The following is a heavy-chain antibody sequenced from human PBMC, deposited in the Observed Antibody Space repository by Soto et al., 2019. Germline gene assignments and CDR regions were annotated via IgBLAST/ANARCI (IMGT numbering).Heavy chain of an antibody. V-gene: IGHV3-23*01. J-gene: IGHJ4*02. D-gene: IGHD2-8*01. CDR1: ECTFTAYA. CDR2: ISSGGGST. Sequence: GGSLRLSCAASECTFTAYAMSWVRQAPGKGLEWVSSISSGGGSTYYADSVKDRFTISRDNSKNTLYLQMNSLRAEDTAVYHCAKFMAPYCTNGVCYRSSFDYWGQGTLVTVSS. CDR3: AKFMAPYCTNGVCYRSSFDY.